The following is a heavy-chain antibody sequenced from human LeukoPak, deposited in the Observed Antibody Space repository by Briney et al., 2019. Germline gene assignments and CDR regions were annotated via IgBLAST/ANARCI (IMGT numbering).Heavy chain of an antibody. CDR2: IWYDGSNK. V-gene: IGHV3-33*01. Sequence: PGRSLRLSCSASGFTFSSHGMHWGRQAPRKGLELVGVIWYDGSNKYYADSVKGRFTISRDNSKNTLYLQMNSLRAEDTAVYYCARESYGDYVGYWFDPWGQGTLVTVSS. CDR1: GFTFSSHG. CDR3: ARESYGDYVGYWFDP. J-gene: IGHJ5*02. D-gene: IGHD4-17*01.